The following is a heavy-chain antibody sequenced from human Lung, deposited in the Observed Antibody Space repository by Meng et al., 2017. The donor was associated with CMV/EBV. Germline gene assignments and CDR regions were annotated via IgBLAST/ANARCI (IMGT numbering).Heavy chain of an antibody. D-gene: IGHD2-2*01. Sequence: LXCAVYNGSFSGYYWSWIRQPPGKGLEWIGEINHSGSTNYNPSLESRVTISVDTSKNQFSLKLSSVTAADTAVYYCARWVAVVPAARYYFYYYGMDVWXQGTXVTGAS. J-gene: IGHJ6*02. CDR3: ARWVAVVPAARYYFYYYGMDV. CDR2: INHSGST. CDR1: NGSFSGYY. V-gene: IGHV4-34*01.